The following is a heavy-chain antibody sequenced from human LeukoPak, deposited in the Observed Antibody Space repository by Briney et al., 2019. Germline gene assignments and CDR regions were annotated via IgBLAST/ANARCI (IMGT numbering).Heavy chain of an antibody. Sequence: ASVKVSCKASGYTFTSYGISWVRQAPGQGLEWMGWISAYNGNTNYAQKLQGRGTMPTDTSTSTAYMELRSLRSDDTAVYYCATTVAGLANYWGQGTLVTVSS. J-gene: IGHJ4*02. CDR2: ISAYNGNT. CDR3: ATTVAGLANY. V-gene: IGHV1-18*01. CDR1: GYTFTSYG. D-gene: IGHD6-19*01.